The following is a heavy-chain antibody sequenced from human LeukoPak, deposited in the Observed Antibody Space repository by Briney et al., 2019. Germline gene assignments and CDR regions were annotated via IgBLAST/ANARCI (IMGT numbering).Heavy chain of an antibody. V-gene: IGHV3-11*01. D-gene: IGHD3-10*01. CDR3: ARDRDTMARGANWFDP. J-gene: IGHJ5*02. Sequence: GGSLRLSCAASGFTFSDYYMSWIRQAPGKGLEWVSYISSSGSTIYYADSVKGRFTISRDNAKNSLYLQMNSLRVEDTAVYYCARDRDTMARGANWFDPWGQGTLVTVSS. CDR1: GFTFSDYY. CDR2: ISSSGSTI.